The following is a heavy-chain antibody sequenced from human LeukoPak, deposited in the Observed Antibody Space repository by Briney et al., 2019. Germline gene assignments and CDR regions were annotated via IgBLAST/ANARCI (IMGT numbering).Heavy chain of an antibody. V-gene: IGHV3-23*01. CDR1: GFPFSSYA. J-gene: IGHJ4*02. CDR3: ALCPYYDILTGYYSY. CDR2: ISGSGGST. D-gene: IGHD3-9*01. Sequence: GGSLRLSCAASGFPFSSYAMSWVRQAPGKGLEWVSAISGSGGSTYYADSVKGRFTISRDNSKNTLYLQMNSLRAEDTAVYYCALCPYYDILTGYYSYWGQGTLVTVSS.